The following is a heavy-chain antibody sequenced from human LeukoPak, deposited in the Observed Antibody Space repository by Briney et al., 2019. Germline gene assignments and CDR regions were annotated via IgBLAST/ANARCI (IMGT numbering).Heavy chain of an antibody. J-gene: IGHJ4*02. CDR1: GYTFTGYY. Sequence: ASVKVSCKASGYTFTGYYMHWVRQAPGQGLEWMGWINPNSGGTNYAQKFQGRVTMTRNTSISTAYMELSSLRSEDTAVYYCARGRAVRRGRGNDYWGQGTLVTVSS. CDR2: INPNSGGT. D-gene: IGHD3-16*01. CDR3: ARGRAVRRGRGNDY. V-gene: IGHV1-2*02.